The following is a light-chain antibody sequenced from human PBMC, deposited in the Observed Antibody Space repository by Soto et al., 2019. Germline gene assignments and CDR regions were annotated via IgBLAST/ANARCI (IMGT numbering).Light chain of an antibody. J-gene: IGKJ2*01. CDR3: QQYNSYLYT. CDR2: DAS. Sequence: DIPMTQSPSTLSASVGDRVSITCRASQSISSELAWYQQRSGRAPRLLIYDASTLESGVPLRFSGSGSGTEFTLTISSLQPDDVATYYCQQYNSYLYTFGQGTKLEIK. CDR1: QSISSE. V-gene: IGKV1-5*01.